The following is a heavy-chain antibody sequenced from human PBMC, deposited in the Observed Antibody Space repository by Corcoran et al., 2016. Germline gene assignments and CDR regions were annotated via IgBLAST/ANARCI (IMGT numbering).Heavy chain of an antibody. CDR2: IKSKTDGGTT. CDR3: TSDSGGRVGASSSDD. J-gene: IGHJ4*02. V-gene: IGHV3-15*07. CDR1: GFTFSNAW. D-gene: IGHD1-26*01. Sequence: EVQLVESGGGLVKPGGSLRLSCAASGFTFSNAWMNWVRQAPGKGLEWVGRIKSKTDGGTTDYAAPGKGRLTISREDSKNTLYLQMNSLKTEDTAVYYCTSDSGGRVGASSSDDWGQGTLVTVSS.